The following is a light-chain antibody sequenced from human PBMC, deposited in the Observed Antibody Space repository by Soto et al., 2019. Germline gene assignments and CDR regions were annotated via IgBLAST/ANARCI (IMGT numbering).Light chain of an antibody. V-gene: IGKV1-39*01. J-gene: IGKJ1*01. CDR1: QSISSY. CDR3: QQSYSTPRT. CDR2: AAS. Sequence: DVQMTQKPSTLSASVGDRVTMTCRASQSISSYLNWYQQKPGKAPKLLIYAASSLQSGVPSRFSGSGSGTDFTLTISSLQPEDFATYYCQQSYSTPRTFGQRANV.